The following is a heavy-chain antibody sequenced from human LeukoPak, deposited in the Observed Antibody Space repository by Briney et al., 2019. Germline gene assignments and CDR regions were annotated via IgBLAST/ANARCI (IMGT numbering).Heavy chain of an antibody. V-gene: IGHV4-34*01. CDR1: GGSFSGYY. CDR2: INHSGST. D-gene: IGHD2-2*01. J-gene: IGHJ4*02. CDR3: AREKYCSSTSCYNALDY. Sequence: PSETLSLTCAVYGGSFSGYYWSWIRQPPGKGLEWIGEINHSGSTNYNPSLKSRVTISVDTSKNQFSLKLSSVTAADTAVYYCAREKYCSSTSCYNALDYWGQGTLVTVSS.